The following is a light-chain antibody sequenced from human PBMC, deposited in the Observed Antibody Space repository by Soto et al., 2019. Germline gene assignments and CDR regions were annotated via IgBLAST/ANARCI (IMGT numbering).Light chain of an antibody. V-gene: IGLV1-47*02. J-gene: IGLJ3*02. CDR2: GHN. CDR3: QSYDDKVRV. CDR1: SSNIGGNY. Sequence: QSVLTQSPSASGTPGQSVTISCYGSSSNIGGNYVYWYQQVPGTAPKLIIYGHNKRPSGVSDRFSGSTSGSSAFLTITGLQAEDEADYYCQSYDDKVRVFGGGTKRTVL.